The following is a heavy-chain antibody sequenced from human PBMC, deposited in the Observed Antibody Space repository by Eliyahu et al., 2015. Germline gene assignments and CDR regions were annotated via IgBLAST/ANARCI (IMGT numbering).Heavy chain of an antibody. CDR1: GGTFSSXA. J-gene: IGHJ6*02. D-gene: IGHD5-12*01. CDR2: IIPILGIA. V-gene: IGHV1-69*09. CDR3: ARDGYTEFPYGMDV. Sequence: QVQLVQSGAEVKKPGSSVKVSCKASGGTFSSXAXSWVRQAPGQGLXXMGRIIPILGIANYAQKFQGRVTITADKSTSTAYMELXSLXSXDTAVYYCARDGYTEFPYGMDVWGQGTTVTVSS.